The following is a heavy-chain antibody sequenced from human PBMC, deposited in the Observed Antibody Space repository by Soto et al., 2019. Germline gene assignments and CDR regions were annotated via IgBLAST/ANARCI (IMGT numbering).Heavy chain of an antibody. CDR3: AKGYGPRIGAFDI. J-gene: IGHJ3*02. CDR2: ISYDGSNK. Sequence: GGSLRLSCAASGFTFSSYGMHWVRQAPGKGLEWVAVISYDGSNKYYADSVKGRFTISRDNSKNTLYLQMNSLRAEDTAVYYCAKGYGPRIGAFDIWGQGTMVTVSS. CDR1: GFTFSSYG. D-gene: IGHD4-17*01. V-gene: IGHV3-30*18.